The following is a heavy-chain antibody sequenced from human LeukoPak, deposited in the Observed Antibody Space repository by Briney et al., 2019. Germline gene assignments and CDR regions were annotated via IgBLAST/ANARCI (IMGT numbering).Heavy chain of an antibody. Sequence: SETLSLTCDVYGGSLSGYYWSWIRQTPGKGLEWMGEINHSGSTDYSQSLKSRVTMSVDTSRNHLSLRLRSVTAADTAVYYCARAPDSSGFYFACELWGQGTVVTV. D-gene: IGHD3-22*01. V-gene: IGHV4-34*01. CDR3: ARAPDSSGFYFACEL. CDR1: GGSLSGYY. CDR2: INHSGST. J-gene: IGHJ3*01.